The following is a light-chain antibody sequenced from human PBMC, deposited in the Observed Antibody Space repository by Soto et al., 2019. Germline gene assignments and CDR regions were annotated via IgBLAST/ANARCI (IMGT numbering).Light chain of an antibody. Sequence: DIQMTQSPSSLSASVGDRVTITCRASQIISSYLNWYQQKPGKAPKLLIYAASSLQSGVPSRFSGSGSGTDFTLTISSLQPEDFATYYCQQSYSLYTFGQGTKLEIK. J-gene: IGKJ2*01. CDR3: QQSYSLYT. CDR2: AAS. CDR1: QIISSY. V-gene: IGKV1-39*01.